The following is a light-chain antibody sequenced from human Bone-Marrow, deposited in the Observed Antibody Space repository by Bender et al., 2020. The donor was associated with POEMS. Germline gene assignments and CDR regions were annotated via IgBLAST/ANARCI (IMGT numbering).Light chain of an antibody. CDR1: KLGNKY. V-gene: IGLV3-1*01. Sequence: SYDLTQPPSVSVSPGQTASITCSGDKLGNKYVYWYQQKPGQSPVVVIYQDNHRPSGIPERFSASNSGNTATLTISGAQSMDEADYYCQAWDKSAGVFGGGTKLTVL. CDR3: QAWDKSAGV. J-gene: IGLJ2*01. CDR2: QDN.